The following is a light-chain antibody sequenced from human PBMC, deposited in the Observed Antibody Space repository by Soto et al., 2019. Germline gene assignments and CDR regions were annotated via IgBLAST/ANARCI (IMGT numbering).Light chain of an antibody. V-gene: IGLV1-51*02. Sequence: QSVLTKPPSVSAAPGQRVTISSSRGSSNIGNNYVSWYQQLPGTAPKLLIYENNKRPSGIPDRFSGSKSGTSATLGITGLQTGDEADYYCGTWDSSLSAGVFGTGTKVTVL. CDR2: ENN. J-gene: IGLJ1*01. CDR1: SSNIGNNY. CDR3: GTWDSSLSAGV.